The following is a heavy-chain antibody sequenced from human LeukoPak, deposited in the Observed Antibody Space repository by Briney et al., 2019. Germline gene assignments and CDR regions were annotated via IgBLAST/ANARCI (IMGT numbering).Heavy chain of an antibody. V-gene: IGHV1-8*01. CDR2: MNPNSGNT. D-gene: IGHD2-2*01. CDR3: ASSFCSSTSCSDYFDY. CDR1: GYTFTSYD. Sequence: GASVKVSCKASGYTFTSYDINWVRQATGQGLEWMGWMNPNSGNTGYAQKFQGRVTMTRNTSISTAYMELSSLRSDDTAVYYCASSFCSSTSCSDYFDYWGQGTLVTVSS. J-gene: IGHJ4*02.